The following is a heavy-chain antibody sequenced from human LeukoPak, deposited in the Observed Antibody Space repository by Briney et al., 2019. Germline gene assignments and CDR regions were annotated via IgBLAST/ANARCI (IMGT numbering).Heavy chain of an antibody. Sequence: GGSLRLSCAASGFTVSSNFMSWVRQAPGKGLEWVSLIYRGDTTYYADSVKGRFTISEDNSKNTPYLQMNSLRVEDTAVYFCARGPSRYYFDYWGQGTLVTVSS. J-gene: IGHJ4*02. CDR2: IYRGDTT. CDR1: GFTVSSNF. D-gene: IGHD2-2*01. CDR3: ARGPSRYYFDY. V-gene: IGHV3-53*01.